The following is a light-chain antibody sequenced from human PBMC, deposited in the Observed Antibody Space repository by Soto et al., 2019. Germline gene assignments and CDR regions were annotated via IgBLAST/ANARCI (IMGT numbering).Light chain of an antibody. CDR3: QDYYNSPPT. V-gene: IGKV4-1*01. CDR1: QSVLYSSINKNY. Sequence: DIVMTQSPDSLAVSLGERATINCKSSQSVLYSSINKNYLAWYQQKPGQPPKLLIYWASTRESGVPDRFSGSGSGTAFTLTISSLQAEDVAVYYCQDYYNSPPTFGQGTKVEIK. CDR2: WAS. J-gene: IGKJ1*01.